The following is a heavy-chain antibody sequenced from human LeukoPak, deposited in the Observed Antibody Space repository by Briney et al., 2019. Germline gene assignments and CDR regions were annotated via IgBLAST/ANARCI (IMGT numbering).Heavy chain of an antibody. CDR1: GFTVSSNY. D-gene: IGHD6-13*01. Sequence: GGSLRLSCAASGFTVSSNYMSWVRQAPGKGLEWVSSISSSSSYIYYADSVKGRFTISRDNAKNSLYLQMNSLRAEDTAVYYCARDWAAAYYYYGMDVWGQGTTVTVSS. CDR2: ISSSSSYI. V-gene: IGHV3-21*01. CDR3: ARDWAAAYYYYGMDV. J-gene: IGHJ6*02.